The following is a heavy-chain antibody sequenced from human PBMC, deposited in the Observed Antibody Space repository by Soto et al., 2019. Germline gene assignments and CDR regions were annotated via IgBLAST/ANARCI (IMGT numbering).Heavy chain of an antibody. CDR3: ARRYGSCFDY. V-gene: IGHV4-59*08. Sequence: QVQLQESGPGLVKPSETLSLTCTVSGGSISSYYWSWIRQPPGKGLEWIGYIYYSGSTNYNPSLXSXAXLXLDTSKNQFSLKLSSVTAADTAVYYCARRYGSCFDYWGQGTLVTVSS. D-gene: IGHD5-18*01. CDR1: GGSISSYY. J-gene: IGHJ4*02. CDR2: IYYSGST.